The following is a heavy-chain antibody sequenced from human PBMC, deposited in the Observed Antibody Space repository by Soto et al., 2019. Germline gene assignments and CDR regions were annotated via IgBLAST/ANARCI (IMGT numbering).Heavy chain of an antibody. CDR1: GGSVSSRSHY. D-gene: IGHD3-10*01. V-gene: IGHV4-39*01. Sequence: SETLSLTCTVSGGSVSSRSHYWGWIRQPPGKGLEWIGSIYYSGSTYYNPSLKSRVTISVDTSKNQFSLKLSSVTATDTAMYHCARLGGGPVNWFDPWGQGTLVTVSS. CDR2: IYYSGST. J-gene: IGHJ5*02. CDR3: ARLGGGPVNWFDP.